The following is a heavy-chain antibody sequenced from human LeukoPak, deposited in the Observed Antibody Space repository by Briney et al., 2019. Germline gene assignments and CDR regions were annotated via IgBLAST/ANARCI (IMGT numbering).Heavy chain of an antibody. V-gene: IGHV3-48*04. Sequence: GGSLRLSCVASGFTFNNYAMHWVRQAPGKGLEWVSYISSSSSTIYYADSVKGRFTISRDNAKNSLYLQMNSLRAEDTAVYYCARDRVAAVYYYYYMDVWGQGTTVTVSS. CDR1: GFTFNNYA. J-gene: IGHJ6*03. CDR3: ARDRVAAVYYYYYMDV. CDR2: ISSSSSTI. D-gene: IGHD6-13*01.